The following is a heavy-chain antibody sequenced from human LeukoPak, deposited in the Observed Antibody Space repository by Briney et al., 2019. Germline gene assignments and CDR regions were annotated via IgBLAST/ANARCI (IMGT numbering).Heavy chain of an antibody. D-gene: IGHD3-22*01. CDR3: ARVYYYDSSGGYQHPLGY. V-gene: IGHV3-21*04. CDR1: GFTFSTYR. CDR2: ISSSSSYI. J-gene: IGHJ4*02. Sequence: GGSLRLSCVGTGFTFSTYRMNWVRQAPGKGLEWVSSISSSSSYIYYADSVKGRITISRDNAKNSLYLQMNSLRAEDTALYYCARVYYYDSSGGYQHPLGYWGQGTLVTVSS.